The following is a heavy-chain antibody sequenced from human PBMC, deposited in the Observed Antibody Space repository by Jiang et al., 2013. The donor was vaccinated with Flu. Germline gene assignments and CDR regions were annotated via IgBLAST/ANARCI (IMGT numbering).Heavy chain of an antibody. CDR2: MNPNSGNT. D-gene: IGHD6-6*01. V-gene: IGHV1-8*01. CDR3: ARGGGRDSYYFDY. Sequence: QATGQGLEWMGWMNPNSGNTGYAQKFQGRVTMTRNTSISTAYMELSSLRSEDTAVYYCARGGGRDSYYFDYWGQGTLVTVSS. J-gene: IGHJ4*02.